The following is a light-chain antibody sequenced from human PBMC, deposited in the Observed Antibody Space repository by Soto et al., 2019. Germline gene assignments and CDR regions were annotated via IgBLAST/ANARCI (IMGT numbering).Light chain of an antibody. V-gene: IGKV3-15*01. CDR3: QQYTNWPPWT. CDR1: QSVSSN. CDR2: GAS. Sequence: EIVMTQSPATLSVSPGERATLSCRASQSVSSNLAWYQQKPGQAPRLLIYGASTRATGIPARFSGSGSGTAFTPSISSLQSEDFAVYYCQQYTNWPPWTFGQGTKVEI. J-gene: IGKJ1*01.